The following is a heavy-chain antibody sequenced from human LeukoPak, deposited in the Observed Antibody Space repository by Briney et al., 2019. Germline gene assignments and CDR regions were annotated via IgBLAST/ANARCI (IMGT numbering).Heavy chain of an antibody. Sequence: ASVKVSCKASGYTLTSYDINWVRQATGQGLEWMGWMNPNSGNTGYAQKLQGRVTMTRNTSISTAYMELSSLRSEDTAVYYCARGTYYDFWSGYYTNNQFDYWGQGTLVTVSS. CDR3: ARGTYYDFWSGYYTNNQFDY. CDR2: MNPNSGNT. D-gene: IGHD3-3*01. CDR1: GYTLTSYD. J-gene: IGHJ4*02. V-gene: IGHV1-8*01.